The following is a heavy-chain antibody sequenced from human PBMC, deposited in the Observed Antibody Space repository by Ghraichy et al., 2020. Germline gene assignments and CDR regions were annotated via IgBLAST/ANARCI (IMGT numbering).Heavy chain of an antibody. J-gene: IGHJ6*02. CDR3: ARITEVTTPYFGMDV. Sequence: ASVKVSCKASGYTFTSYGIIWVRQAPGQGLEWMGWISPYNGKTNYAQELQGRVTMTTDTSTSTAYMELRSLRSGDTAIYYCARITEVTTPYFGMDVWGQGTTVTVSS. V-gene: IGHV1-18*01. D-gene: IGHD4-17*01. CDR1: GYTFTSYG. CDR2: ISPYNGKT.